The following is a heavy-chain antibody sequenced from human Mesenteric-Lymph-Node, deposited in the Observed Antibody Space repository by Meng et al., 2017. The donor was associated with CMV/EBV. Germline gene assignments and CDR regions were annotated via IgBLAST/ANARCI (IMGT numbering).Heavy chain of an antibody. CDR2: IHPYNGNT. CDR1: GFTFIDYY. CDR3: ARDRYGSGDY. D-gene: IGHD3-10*01. Sequence: GGSLRLSCAASGFTFIDYYMSWVRQAPGQGLEWMGLIHPYNGNTNYAQKFQGRVTMTTDTSTSTAYLELRSLRSNDTAVYFCARDRYGSGDYWGQGTLVTVSS. J-gene: IGHJ4*02. V-gene: IGHV1-18*04.